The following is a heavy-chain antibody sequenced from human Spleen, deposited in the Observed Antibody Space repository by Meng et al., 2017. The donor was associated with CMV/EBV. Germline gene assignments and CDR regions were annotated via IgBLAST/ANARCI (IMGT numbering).Heavy chain of an antibody. J-gene: IGHJ4*02. Sequence: GGSLRLSCAASGLIFRKSTMSWLRQVPGKGLEWVADISGDEREIYYVDSVKGRFTISRDNAKNTLYLQMNSLRAEDTAVYYCAKYSAVGERLYYFDYWGQGTLVTVSS. D-gene: IGHD2-21*01. V-gene: IGHV3-7*03. CDR3: AKYSAVGERLYYFDY. CDR1: GLIFRKST. CDR2: ISGDEREI.